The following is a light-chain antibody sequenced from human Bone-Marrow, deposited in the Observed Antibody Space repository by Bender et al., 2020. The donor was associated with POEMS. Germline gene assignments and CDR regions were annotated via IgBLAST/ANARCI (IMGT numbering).Light chain of an antibody. J-gene: IGLJ2*01. Sequence: SYEVIQPPSVSVSPGQTASITCSGDKLGTKYASWYQQKTGQSPVLVIFEDNKRPSGVPERFSGSKSATSASLAITGLQAEDEADYYCQSYGSGLVVFGGGTKLTVL. V-gene: IGLV3-1*01. CDR2: EDN. CDR1: KLGTKY. CDR3: QSYGSGLVV.